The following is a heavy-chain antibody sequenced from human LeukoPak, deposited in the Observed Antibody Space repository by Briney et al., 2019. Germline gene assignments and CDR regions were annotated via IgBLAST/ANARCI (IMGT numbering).Heavy chain of an antibody. Sequence: SETLSLTCTVSGTSISSYYWSWIRQPPGKGLEWIGYIYYSGSTYYNPSLKSRVTISVDTSKNQFSLKLSSVTAADTAVYYCASYSVAGLSSFDYWGQGTLVTVSS. CDR3: ASYSVAGLSSFDY. D-gene: IGHD6-19*01. J-gene: IGHJ4*02. V-gene: IGHV4-30-4*01. CDR1: GTSISSYY. CDR2: IYYSGST.